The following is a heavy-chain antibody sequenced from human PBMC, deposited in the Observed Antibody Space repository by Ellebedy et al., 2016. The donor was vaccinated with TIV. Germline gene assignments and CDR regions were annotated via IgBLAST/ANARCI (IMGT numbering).Heavy chain of an antibody. Sequence: GESLKISCAASGFTFSDYYMSWIRRAPGKGLEWVSYISSSGNTIYYADSMKGRFTISRDNAKNSLYLQMNSLRAEDTAVYYCARAPPRRGSYVWDYWGQGTLVTVSS. CDR1: GFTFSDYY. V-gene: IGHV3-11*01. J-gene: IGHJ4*02. CDR2: ISSSGNTI. CDR3: ARAPPRRGSYVWDY. D-gene: IGHD1-26*01.